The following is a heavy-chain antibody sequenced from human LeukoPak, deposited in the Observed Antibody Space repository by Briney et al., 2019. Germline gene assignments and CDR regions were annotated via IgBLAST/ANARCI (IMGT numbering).Heavy chain of an antibody. Sequence: TSETLSLTCTVSGGSISSSTYYWGWIRRPPGKGLEWIGCVSYSGNTYYNPSLKSRVTIFVDTSKNQFSLNLSSVTAADTAVYYCARHTPTYDVFWSGYPVDYWGQGTLVTVSS. CDR3: ARHTPTYDVFWSGYPVDY. D-gene: IGHD3-3*01. J-gene: IGHJ4*02. CDR2: VSYSGNT. CDR1: GGSISSSTYY. V-gene: IGHV4-39*01.